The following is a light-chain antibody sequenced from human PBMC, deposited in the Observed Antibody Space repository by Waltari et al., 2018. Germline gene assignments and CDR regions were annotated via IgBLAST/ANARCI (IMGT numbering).Light chain of an antibody. CDR2: EAN. J-gene: IGLJ3*02. CDR3: SSYTSSHTVV. Sequence: QSALTQPSSVSGSPGQSITISCTGTIIDVGGYNFVSWYQQEHQGKAPKLLVFEANNRPAEISDRLLGSRSGHTDSLTISGLQAEDEADYYCSSYTSSHTVVFGGGTKLTVL. V-gene: IGLV2-14*01. CDR1: IIDVGGYNF.